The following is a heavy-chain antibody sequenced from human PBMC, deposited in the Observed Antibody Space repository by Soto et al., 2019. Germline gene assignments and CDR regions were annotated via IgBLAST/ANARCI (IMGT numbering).Heavy chain of an antibody. V-gene: IGHV3-48*02. CDR2: ISSSSSTI. D-gene: IGHD4-17*01. J-gene: IGHJ5*02. CDR3: ARTRGFDMTTVTVHWFDP. CDR1: GFTFSSYS. Sequence: EVQLVESGGGLVQPGGSLRLSCAASGFTFSSYSMNWVRQAPGKGLEWVSYISSSSSTIYYADSVKGRFTISRDNAKNSLYLQMNSLRDEDTAVYYCARTRGFDMTTVTVHWFDPWGQGTLVTVSS.